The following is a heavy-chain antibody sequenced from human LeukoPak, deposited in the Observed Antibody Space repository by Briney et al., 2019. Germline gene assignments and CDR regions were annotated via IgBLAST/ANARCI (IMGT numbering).Heavy chain of an antibody. CDR1: GGSISSNNW. CDR2: IYHSGSP. CDR3: ARGLAASDWFDP. V-gene: IGHV4-4*02. D-gene: IGHD6-6*01. Sequence: SETLSLTCAVSGGSISSNNWWGWVRQPPGKGLEWIGEIYHSGSPNYNPSLKSRVTISVDKSRNHYSLNLSSVTAADTAVYYCARGLAASDWFDPWGQGTLVTVSS. J-gene: IGHJ5*02.